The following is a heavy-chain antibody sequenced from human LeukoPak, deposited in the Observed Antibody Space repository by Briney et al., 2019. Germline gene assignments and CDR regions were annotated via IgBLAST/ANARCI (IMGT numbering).Heavy chain of an antibody. J-gene: IGHJ4*02. CDR1: GGSISSYY. D-gene: IGHD4-17*01. V-gene: IGHV4-34*01. CDR3: ARGPTVTTEFDY. Sequence: SETLSLTCTVSGGSISSYYWSWIRQPPGKGLEWIGEINHSGSTNYNPSLKSRVTISVDTSKNQFSLKLSSVTAADTAVYYCARGPTVTTEFDYWGQGTLVTVSS. CDR2: INHSGST.